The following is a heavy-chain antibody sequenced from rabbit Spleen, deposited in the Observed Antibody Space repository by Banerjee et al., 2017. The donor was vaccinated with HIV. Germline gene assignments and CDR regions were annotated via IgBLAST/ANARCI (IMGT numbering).Heavy chain of an antibody. V-gene: IGHV1S45*01. CDR2: IDGGSSGHT. J-gene: IGHJ6*01. Sequence: QEQLVESGGGLVQPEGSLTLTCTASGFSFNSNYYMCWVRQAPGKGLEWIACIDGGSSGHTWYASWAKGRFTISKTSSTTVTLQMTSLTAADTATYFCARDFDFWGQGTLVTVS. CDR3: ARDFDF. CDR1: GFSFNSNYY.